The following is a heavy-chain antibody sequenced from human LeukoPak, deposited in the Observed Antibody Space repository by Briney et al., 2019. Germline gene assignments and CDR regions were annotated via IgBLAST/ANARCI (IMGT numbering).Heavy chain of an antibody. J-gene: IGHJ4*02. V-gene: IGHV3-48*01. CDR3: ARNQEIDYYDSSGFYWGVEY. CDR2: ISGGGGTI. D-gene: IGHD3-22*01. CDR1: GFTFSSYS. Sequence: PGGSLRLSCVASGFTFSSYSMNWVRQAPGKGLEWVAYISGGGGTIYYADSVKGRFTISRDNAKNSLYLQMGSLRAEDTAVYYCARNQEIDYYDSSGFYWGVEYWGQGTLVTVSS.